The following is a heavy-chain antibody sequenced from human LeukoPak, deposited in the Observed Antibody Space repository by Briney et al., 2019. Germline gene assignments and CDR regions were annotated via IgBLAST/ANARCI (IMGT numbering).Heavy chain of an antibody. CDR2: ISSSGSTI. Sequence: PGGSLRLSCAASGFTFSNYAMSWVRQAPGKGLEWVSYISSSGSTIYYADSVKGRFTISRDNAKNSLYLQMNSLRAEDTAVYYCARDRRGALPGGSYWGQGTLVTVSS. J-gene: IGHJ4*02. CDR3: ARDRRGALPGGSY. D-gene: IGHD3-10*01. V-gene: IGHV3-11*04. CDR1: GFTFSNYA.